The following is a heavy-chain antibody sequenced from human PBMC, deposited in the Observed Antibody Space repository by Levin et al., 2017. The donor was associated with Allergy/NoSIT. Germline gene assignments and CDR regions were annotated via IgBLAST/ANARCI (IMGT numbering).Heavy chain of an antibody. CDR3: AREYYDFWSGYSPAPYYFDY. D-gene: IGHD3-3*01. V-gene: IGHV3-74*01. Sequence: GESLKISCAASGFTFSSYWMHWVRQAPGKGLVWVSRINSDGSSTSYADSVKGRFTISRDNAKNTLYLQMNSLRAEDTAVYYCAREYYDFWSGYSPAPYYFDYWGQGTLVTVSS. J-gene: IGHJ4*02. CDR1: GFTFSSYW. CDR2: INSDGSST.